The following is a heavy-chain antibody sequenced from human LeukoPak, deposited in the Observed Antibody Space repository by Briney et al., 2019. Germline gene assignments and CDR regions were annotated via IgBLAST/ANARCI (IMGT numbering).Heavy chain of an antibody. CDR2: IHHSGST. D-gene: IGHD6-19*01. V-gene: IGHV4-34*01. J-gene: IGHJ3*02. CDR3: ARSGWYSFDI. Sequence: PSETLSLTCAVYGGSFSGNYWTWIRQPPGKGLEWIGEIHHSGSTNYNPSLKSRVTISVDTSKNQFSVKLSSVTAADTAVYYCARSGWYSFDIWGQGTMVTVSS. CDR1: GGSFSGNY.